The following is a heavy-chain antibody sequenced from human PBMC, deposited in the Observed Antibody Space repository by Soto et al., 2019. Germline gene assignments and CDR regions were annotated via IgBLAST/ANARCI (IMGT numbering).Heavy chain of an antibody. CDR1: GGTFSSYG. D-gene: IGHD1-1*01. CDR3: ATLEHNWNDERVGY. J-gene: IGHJ1*01. CDR2: VIPVFGAA. V-gene: IGHV1-69*12. Sequence: QVQLVQSGAEVKKPGSSVKVSCKASGGTFSSYGISWVRQAPGQGLEWMGGVIPVFGAAKYAQNFQGRVTITADELTSTAYMELSSLRSEDTAVYYCATLEHNWNDERVGYWGQGTLVTVSS.